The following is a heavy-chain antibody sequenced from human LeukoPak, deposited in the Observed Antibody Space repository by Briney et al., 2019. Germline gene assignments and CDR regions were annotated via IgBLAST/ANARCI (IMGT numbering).Heavy chain of an antibody. J-gene: IGHJ5*02. D-gene: IGHD4-11*01. Sequence: SETLSLTCTVSGGSISTSNYYWGWIRQPPGKGLEWIGNIFYSGSTYYSPSLKSRVTISLDTSRNQFSLKLNSVTAADTALYYCARHPRGGIYSDYDWFDPWGQGTLVTVSS. CDR1: GGSISTSNYY. CDR2: IFYSGST. CDR3: ARHPRGGIYSDYDWFDP. V-gene: IGHV4-39*01.